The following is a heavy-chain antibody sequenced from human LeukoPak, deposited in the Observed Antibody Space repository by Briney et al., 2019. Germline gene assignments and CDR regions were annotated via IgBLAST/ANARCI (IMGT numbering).Heavy chain of an antibody. CDR2: INPKSGGT. CDR1: GYPFSEYF. J-gene: IGHJ5*02. Sequence: APVKVSCKASGYPFSEYFIHWVRQAPGQGLECMGWINPKSGGTNYVQKFQGRVTMTRDTSISTVYMELSSLSPDDTAMYYCARDVIMGYNQGWFDPWGQGTLVPVSS. V-gene: IGHV1-2*02. D-gene: IGHD2-8*01. CDR3: ARDVIMGYNQGWFDP.